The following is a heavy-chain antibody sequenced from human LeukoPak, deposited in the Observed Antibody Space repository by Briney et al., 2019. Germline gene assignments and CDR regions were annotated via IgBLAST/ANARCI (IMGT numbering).Heavy chain of an antibody. Sequence: SETLSLTCTVSGGSISSSSYYWGWIRQPPGKGLEWIGSIYYSGSTYYNPSLKSRVTISVDTSKNQFSLKLSSVTAADTAVYYCARDKQVGRWFDYWGQGTLVTVSS. CDR2: IYYSGST. CDR1: GGSISSSSYY. V-gene: IGHV4-39*07. CDR3: ARDKQVGRWFDY. D-gene: IGHD1-26*01. J-gene: IGHJ4*02.